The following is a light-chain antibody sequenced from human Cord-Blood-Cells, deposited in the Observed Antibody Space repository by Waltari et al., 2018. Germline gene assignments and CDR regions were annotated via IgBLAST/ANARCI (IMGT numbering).Light chain of an antibody. CDR1: QSISSY. J-gene: IGKJ2*03. CDR2: AAS. V-gene: IGKV1-39*01. CDR3: QQSYSTPYS. Sequence: DIKMTQPHSSLSASVGNRVTITCRASQSISSYLNWYQQKPGKAPKLLIYAASSLQSGVPSRFSGSGSGTDFTLTISSLQPEDCATYYCQQSYSTPYSFGQGTKLEIK.